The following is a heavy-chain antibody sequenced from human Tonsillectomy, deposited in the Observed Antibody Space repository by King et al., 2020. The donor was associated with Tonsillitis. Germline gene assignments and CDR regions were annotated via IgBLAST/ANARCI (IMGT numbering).Heavy chain of an antibody. D-gene: IGHD3-3*01. CDR2: INPNSGGT. Sequence: VQLVESGAEVKKPGASVKVSCKASGYTFTGYYMHWVRQAPGQGLEWMGWINPNSGGTNYAQKFQGRVTMTRDTSISTAYMELRRLRSDDTAVYYCARYTIFATVGMDVWGQGTTVTVSS. V-gene: IGHV1-2*02. CDR3: ARYTIFATVGMDV. CDR1: GYTFTGYY. J-gene: IGHJ6*02.